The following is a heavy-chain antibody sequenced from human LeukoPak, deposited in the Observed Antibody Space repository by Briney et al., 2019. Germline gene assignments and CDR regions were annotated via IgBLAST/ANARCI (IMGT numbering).Heavy chain of an antibody. J-gene: IGHJ6*02. CDR1: GFTFNTFG. V-gene: IGHV3-33*01. CDR2: IWYDGSNK. D-gene: IGHD2-15*01. Sequence: GRSLRLSCAASGFTFNTFGMNWVRQATGKGLEWVAVIWYDGSNKYYADSVKGRFTISRDNSKSTLYLQVNSLRVEDTAVYYCARISCTGNSCRPYSYYDMDVWGQGTTVTVSS. CDR3: ARISCTGNSCRPYSYYDMDV.